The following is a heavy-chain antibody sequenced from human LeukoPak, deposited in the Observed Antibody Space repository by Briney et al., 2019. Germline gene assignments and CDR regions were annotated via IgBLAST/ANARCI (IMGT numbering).Heavy chain of an antibody. D-gene: IGHD6-13*01. CDR3: ARVSSSSWWALDY. J-gene: IGHJ4*02. CDR2: INTDGSST. CDR1: GFTFSGNW. Sequence: PGGSLRLSCAASGFTFSGNWMHWVRQAPGKGLVWVSRINTDGSSTSYADSVKGRFTISRDNAKNTLYLQMNSLRAEDTAVYYCARVSSSSWWALDYWGQGTLVTVSS. V-gene: IGHV3-74*01.